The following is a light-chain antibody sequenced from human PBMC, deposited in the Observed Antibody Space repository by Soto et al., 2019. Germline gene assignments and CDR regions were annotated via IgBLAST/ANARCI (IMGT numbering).Light chain of an antibody. V-gene: IGKV1-39*01. Sequence: DIQMTQSPSSLSASVGDRVTITCRASQSISSYLNWYQQKPGEAPKLLIYAASSLQSGVPSRFSGSGSGTDFTLTISSLQPEDFATYYCQQSYSTPTALTFGGGTKVEIK. CDR2: AAS. CDR1: QSISSY. J-gene: IGKJ4*01. CDR3: QQSYSTPTALT.